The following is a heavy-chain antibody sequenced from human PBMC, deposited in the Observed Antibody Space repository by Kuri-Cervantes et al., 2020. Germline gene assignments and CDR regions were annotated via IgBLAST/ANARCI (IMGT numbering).Heavy chain of an antibody. D-gene: IGHD3-10*01. J-gene: IGHJ4*02. V-gene: IGHV1-18*01. CDR1: GYTFTSYG. Sequence: ASVKVSCKASGYTFTSYGISWVRQAPGQGLEWMGWISAYNGNTNYAQKLQGRVTMTTDTSTSTAYMELRSLRSDDTAVYYCARDQGLLWFGEFASPDGYWGQGTPVTVSS. CDR3: ARDQGLLWFGEFASPDGY. CDR2: ISAYNGNT.